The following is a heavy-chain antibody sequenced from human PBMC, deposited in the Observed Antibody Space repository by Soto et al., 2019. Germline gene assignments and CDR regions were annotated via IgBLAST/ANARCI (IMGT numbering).Heavy chain of an antibody. CDR3: ARGGSWGPDF. V-gene: IGHV3-7*01. Sequence: EVQLVESGGDLVQPGGSLRLSCAASGFTFSDFWMSWVRQAPGKGLDWVANIKHDGSEKYYVDSVEGRFTISRDNTKDSLHLQMNSLRAEDTAVYYCARGGSWGPDFWGQGTLVTVSS. D-gene: IGHD2-15*01. J-gene: IGHJ4*02. CDR2: IKHDGSEK. CDR1: GFTFSDFW.